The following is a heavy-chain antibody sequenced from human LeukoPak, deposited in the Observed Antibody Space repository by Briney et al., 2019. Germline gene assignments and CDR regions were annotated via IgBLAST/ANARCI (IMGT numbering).Heavy chain of an antibody. CDR1: GGSISSSSYY. J-gene: IGHJ4*02. CDR3: AREVQMAAQFDY. D-gene: IGHD1-1*01. CDR2: IYYSGST. Sequence: SSETLSLTCTVSGGSISSSSYYWGWIRQPPGKGLEWIGSIYYSGSTYYNPSLKSRVTISVDTPKNQLSLKLSSVTAADTAVYYCAREVQMAAQFDYWGQGTLVTVSS. V-gene: IGHV4-39*02.